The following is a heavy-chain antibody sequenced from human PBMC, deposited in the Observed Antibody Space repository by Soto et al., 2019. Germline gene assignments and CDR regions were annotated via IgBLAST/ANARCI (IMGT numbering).Heavy chain of an antibody. Sequence: QVQLVQSGAEVKKPGSSVKVSCKASGGTFSSYAISWVRQAPGQGLEWMGGIIPIFGTANYAQKFQGRVTITADESTSTAYMELSSLRAEDTAVYYCAGGGVVVPAATIFRYYYYYGMDVWGQGTTVTVSS. CDR2: IIPIFGTA. CDR1: GGTFSSYA. D-gene: IGHD2-2*01. J-gene: IGHJ6*02. CDR3: AGGGVVVPAATIFRYYYYYGMDV. V-gene: IGHV1-69*01.